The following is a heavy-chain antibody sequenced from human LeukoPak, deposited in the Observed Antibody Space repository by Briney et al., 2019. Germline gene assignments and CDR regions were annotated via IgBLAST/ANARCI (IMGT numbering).Heavy chain of an antibody. Sequence: SETLSLTCTVSGGSLSSSSYYWGWLRQPPGKGLEWIGSIYYSGSTYYNPSLKSRVTISVDTSKNQFSLKLSSVTAADTAVYYCASQVTNWGLFDPWGQGTLVTVSS. CDR1: GGSLSSSSYY. J-gene: IGHJ5*02. CDR3: ASQVTNWGLFDP. CDR2: IYYSGST. D-gene: IGHD7-27*01. V-gene: IGHV4-39*01.